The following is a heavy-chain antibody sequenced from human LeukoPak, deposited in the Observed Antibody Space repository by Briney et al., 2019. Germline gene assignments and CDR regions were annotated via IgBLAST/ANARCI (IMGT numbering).Heavy chain of an antibody. D-gene: IGHD2-15*01. CDR2: IHYSGST. CDR1: GGSIRSGGYY. V-gene: IGHV4-31*03. CDR3: ARDGCSGGSCYPNYYYYGMDV. J-gene: IGHJ6*02. Sequence: SHTLSLTCTVSGGSIRSGGYYWSWLRQHPGKGLEWIGYIHYSGSTYYNPSLKSRVTITVDTSKNQFSLKLSSVTAADTAVYYCARDGCSGGSCYPNYYYYGMDVWGQGTTVTVSS.